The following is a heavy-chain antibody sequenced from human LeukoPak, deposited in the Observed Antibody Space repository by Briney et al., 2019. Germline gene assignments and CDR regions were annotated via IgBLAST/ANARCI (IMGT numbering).Heavy chain of an antibody. CDR1: GFTFSKSW. Sequence: GGSLRLSCAASGFTFSKSWMSWLRQTPEKGPEWVANIKEDGSAKYYVDSVKGRFTISRDNAKNSLYLQMNSLRAEDTAVYHCAKDDEGYYWGQGILVTVSS. CDR3: AKDDEGYY. CDR2: IKEDGSAK. D-gene: IGHD3-3*01. J-gene: IGHJ4*02. V-gene: IGHV3-7*04.